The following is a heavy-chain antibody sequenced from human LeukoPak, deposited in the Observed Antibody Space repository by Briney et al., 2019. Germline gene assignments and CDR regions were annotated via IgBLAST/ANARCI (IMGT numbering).Heavy chain of an antibody. J-gene: IGHJ4*02. V-gene: IGHV4-61*02. CDR1: GGSISSGSYY. D-gene: IGHD4-17*01. CDR3: ARAPDYGFDY. CDR2: IYTSGST. Sequence: PSETLSLTCTVSGGSISSGSYYWSWIRQPAGKGLEWIGRIYTSGSTNYNPSLKSRVTISVDTSKNQFSLKLSSVTAADTAVYYCARAPDYGFDYWGQGTLVTVSS.